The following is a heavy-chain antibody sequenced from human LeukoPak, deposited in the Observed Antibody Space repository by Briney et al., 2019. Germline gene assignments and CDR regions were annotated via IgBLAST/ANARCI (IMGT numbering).Heavy chain of an antibody. Sequence: GGSLRLSCVASGFSFSDHWMNWFRQAPGKGLEWVATIKKDGSEQYYVDSMKGRFTISRDNAKNSVYLQINSLRAEDTAVYYCARDLGWLQSDYWGQGTLVTVSS. D-gene: IGHD5-24*01. CDR3: ARDLGWLQSDY. J-gene: IGHJ4*02. V-gene: IGHV3-7*01. CDR2: IKKDGSEQ. CDR1: GFSFSDHW.